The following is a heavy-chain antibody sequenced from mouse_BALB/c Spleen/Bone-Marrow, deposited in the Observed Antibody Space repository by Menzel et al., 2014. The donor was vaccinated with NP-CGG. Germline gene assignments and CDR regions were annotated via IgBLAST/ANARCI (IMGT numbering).Heavy chain of an antibody. CDR1: GFDFSRCW. Sequence: EVQLQQFGGGLVQPGGSLKLSCAASGFDFSRCWMSWVRQAPGKGLEWIGEINPDSSTINYTPSLKDKFIISRDNAKNTLYLQMSKVGSEDTALYYCASLHYYGFFAYWGQGTLVTVSA. D-gene: IGHD1-2*01. V-gene: IGHV4-1*02. CDR3: ASLHYYGFFAY. J-gene: IGHJ3*01. CDR2: INPDSSTI.